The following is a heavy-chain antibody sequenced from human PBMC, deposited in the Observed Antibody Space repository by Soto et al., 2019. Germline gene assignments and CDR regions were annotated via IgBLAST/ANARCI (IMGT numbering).Heavy chain of an antibody. CDR1: GFSLSNTGMC. J-gene: IGHJ4*02. CDR2: VDWDDDK. V-gene: IGHV2-70*01. CDR3: ARTHSSGFFDY. Sequence: SGPTLVNPTQTLTLTCSFSGFSLSNTGMCVSWIRQPPGKALEWLALVDWDDDKLYTTSLKTRLTISKDTSKNQVVLTMTNMGPVDTATYFCARTHSSGFFDYWGKGTVVTVSS. D-gene: IGHD6-19*01.